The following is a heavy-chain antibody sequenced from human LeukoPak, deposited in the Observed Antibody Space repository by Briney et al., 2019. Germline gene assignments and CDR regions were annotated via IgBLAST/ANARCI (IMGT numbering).Heavy chain of an antibody. CDR1: GFTFSSYW. Sequence: GGSLRLSCAASGFTFSSYWMSWVRQAPGKGLEWVANIKKDGSEKYYVDSVKGRFTISRDNAKNTLYLQMNSLRAEDTAVYYCARVSAAMVTSDYWGQGTLVTVS. CDR3: ARVSAAMVTSDY. D-gene: IGHD5-18*01. CDR2: IKKDGSEK. V-gene: IGHV3-7*01. J-gene: IGHJ4*02.